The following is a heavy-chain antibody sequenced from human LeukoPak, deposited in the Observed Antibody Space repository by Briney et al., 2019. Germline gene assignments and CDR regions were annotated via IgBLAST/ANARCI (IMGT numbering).Heavy chain of an antibody. D-gene: IGHD3-10*01. CDR1: GFTLTEFS. J-gene: IGHJ6*04. V-gene: IGHV1-24*01. Sequence: ASVKVSCTVSGFTLTEFSMHWVRQAPGKGIEWMGSFDPEDGETIYAQKFQGRVTMTEDTSTHTAYMELSSLRSEDTAVYYCATGLLWFGEDNYGMDVWGKGTTVTVSS. CDR2: FDPEDGET. CDR3: ATGLLWFGEDNYGMDV.